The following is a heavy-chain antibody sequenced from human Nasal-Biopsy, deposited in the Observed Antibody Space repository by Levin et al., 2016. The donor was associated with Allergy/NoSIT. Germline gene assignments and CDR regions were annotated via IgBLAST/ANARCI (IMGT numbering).Heavy chain of an antibody. D-gene: IGHD4-23*01. CDR3: ARAVTTVVTQGY. CDR1: GFTFSDCA. Sequence: GGSLRLSCAASGFTFSDCAMSWVRQAPGKGLEWVSFIRSKAYGGTTEYAASVEGRFTISRDDSKSIAYLQMNSLKTEDTAMYYCARAVTTVVTQGYWGQGTLVTVSS. V-gene: IGHV3-49*04. J-gene: IGHJ4*02. CDR2: IRSKAYGGTT.